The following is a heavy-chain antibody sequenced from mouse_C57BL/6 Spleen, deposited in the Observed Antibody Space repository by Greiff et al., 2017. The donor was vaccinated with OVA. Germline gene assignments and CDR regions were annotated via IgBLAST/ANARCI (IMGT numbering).Heavy chain of an antibody. D-gene: IGHD2-2*01. CDR3: AKFSGYPYAMDY. J-gene: IGHJ4*01. V-gene: IGHV1-55*01. CDR2: IYTGSGRT. Sequence: QVQLQQPGAELVKPGASVKMSCKASGYTFTSYWITWVKQRPGQSLEWIGDIYTGSGRTNYNEKFKIKVTMTVDTSSSPAYMQLSSLTSEDSAVYYYAKFSGYPYAMDYWGQGTSVTVSS. CDR1: GYTFTSYW.